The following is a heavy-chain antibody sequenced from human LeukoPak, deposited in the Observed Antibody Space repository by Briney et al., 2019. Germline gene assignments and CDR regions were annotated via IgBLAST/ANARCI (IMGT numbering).Heavy chain of an antibody. V-gene: IGHV4-4*07. CDR3: ARDGYYDSSGYYYI. D-gene: IGHD3-22*01. CDR1: GGSISSYY. Sequence: SETLSLTCTVSGGSISSYYWSWIRQPAGKGLEWIGRIYTSGSTNYNPSLKSRVTMSVDTSKNQFSLKLSSVTAADTAVYYCARDGYYDSSGYYYIWGQGTLVTVSS. J-gene: IGHJ4*02. CDR2: IYTSGST.